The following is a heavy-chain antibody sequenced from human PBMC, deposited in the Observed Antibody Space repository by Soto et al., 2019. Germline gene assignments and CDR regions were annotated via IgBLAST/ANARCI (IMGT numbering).Heavy chain of an antibody. CDR2: IWYDGSNK. J-gene: IGHJ6*02. Sequence: QVQLVESGGGVVQPGRSLRLSCAASGFTFSSYGMHWVRQAPGKGLEWVAVIWYDGSNKYYADSVKGRFTISRDNSKNTLYLQMNSLRAEDTAVYYCARGSVLRFLEWLPYYYYGMDVWGQGTTVTVSS. CDR3: ARGSVLRFLEWLPYYYYGMDV. D-gene: IGHD3-3*01. CDR1: GFTFSSYG. V-gene: IGHV3-33*01.